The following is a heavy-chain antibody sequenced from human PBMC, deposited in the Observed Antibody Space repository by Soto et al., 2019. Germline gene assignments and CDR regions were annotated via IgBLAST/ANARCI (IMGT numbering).Heavy chain of an antibody. CDR2: ISGSGGST. CDR3: AKGPYVLRFLEWLCDY. J-gene: IGHJ4*02. V-gene: IGHV3-23*01. Sequence: GGSLRLSCATSGFTFSKAWVGWVRQAPGEGLERVSAISGSGGSTYYADSVKGRFTISRDNSKNTLYLQMNSLRAEDTAVYYCAKGPYVLRFLEWLCDYWGQGTLVTVSS. D-gene: IGHD3-3*01. CDR1: GFTFSKAW.